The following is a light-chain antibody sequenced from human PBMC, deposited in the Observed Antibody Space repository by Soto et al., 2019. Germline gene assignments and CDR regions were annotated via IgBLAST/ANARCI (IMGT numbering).Light chain of an antibody. CDR3: QQREDWPRA. J-gene: IGKJ4*01. CDR1: QSVGDY. CDR2: DAS. Sequence: PGERATLSCRASQSVGDYLGWYQQKPGQAPRLLIYDASQRATGVPARFSASGSGTDFTLTISSLEPEDFAIYYCQQREDWPRAFGGGTKVEFK. V-gene: IGKV3-11*01.